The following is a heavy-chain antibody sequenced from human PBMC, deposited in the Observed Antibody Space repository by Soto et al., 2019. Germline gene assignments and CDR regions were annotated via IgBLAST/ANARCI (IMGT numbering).Heavy chain of an antibody. D-gene: IGHD6-13*01. Sequence: QVQLVQSGAEVKKPGASVKVSCKASGYTFTNYAIHWVRQAPGQRLEWMGWINPGNGNTKYSEKLQGRVTITSDTSASTAYVELGSLRSEDTAVYYCARVYSSSWPLLGYWGQGTLVTVSS. CDR2: INPGNGNT. CDR1: GYTFTNYA. CDR3: ARVYSSSWPLLGY. J-gene: IGHJ4*02. V-gene: IGHV1-3*01.